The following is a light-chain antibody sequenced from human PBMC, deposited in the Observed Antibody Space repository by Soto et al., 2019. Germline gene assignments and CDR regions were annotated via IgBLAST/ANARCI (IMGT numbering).Light chain of an antibody. Sequence: EIVLTHSPGTLSLSPWEIATLSCGASQSVSSNLAWYQQKPGQAPRLLTYGASTRATGIPARFSGSGSGTEFTLTISSLQSEDFAVYYCQQYNNCPLTFGQGTKVDIK. CDR1: QSVSSN. CDR3: QQYNNCPLT. V-gene: IGKV3-15*01. CDR2: GAS. J-gene: IGKJ1*01.